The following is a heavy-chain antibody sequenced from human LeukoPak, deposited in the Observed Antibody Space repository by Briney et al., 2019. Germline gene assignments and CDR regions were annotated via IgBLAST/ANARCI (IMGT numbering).Heavy chain of an antibody. CDR2: INPNSCGT. D-gene: IGHD6-19*01. CDR3: ARDGSSGWYNN. CDR1: GYTFTGYY. V-gene: IGHV1-2*02. Sequence: ASVKVSCKASGYTFTGYYMHWVRQAPGQGLEWMGWINPNSCGTNYAQKFQGRVTTTRDTSISTAYMELSRLRSDDTAVYYCARDGSSGWYNNWGQGTLVTVSS. J-gene: IGHJ4*02.